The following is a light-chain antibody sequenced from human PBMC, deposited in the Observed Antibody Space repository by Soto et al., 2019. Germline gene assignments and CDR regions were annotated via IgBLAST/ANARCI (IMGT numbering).Light chain of an antibody. CDR2: GAS. Sequence: EVVMTQSPATLSVSPGERATLSCRASQGVGSDLAWYQQKPGQAPRLLVYGASTRATGMAARFSGSASGTEFTLTISRLQSEDFSVYYCRQYNHWPHTFGQGTNLEIK. CDR1: QGVGSD. CDR3: RQYNHWPHT. V-gene: IGKV3-15*01. J-gene: IGKJ2*01.